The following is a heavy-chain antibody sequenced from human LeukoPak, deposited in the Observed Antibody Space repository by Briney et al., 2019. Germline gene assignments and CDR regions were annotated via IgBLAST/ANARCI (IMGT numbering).Heavy chain of an antibody. D-gene: IGHD2-2*01. CDR1: GGTFSSYA. CDR3: ARVPFIVVVPAAIGGAFDI. J-gene: IGHJ3*02. V-gene: IGHV1-69*13. Sequence: ASVKVSCKASGGTFSSYAISWVRQAPGQGLEWMGGIIPIFGTANYAQKFQGRVTITADESTSTAYMELSSLRSEDTAVYYCARVPFIVVVPAAIGGAFDIWGQGTMVTVSS. CDR2: IIPIFGTA.